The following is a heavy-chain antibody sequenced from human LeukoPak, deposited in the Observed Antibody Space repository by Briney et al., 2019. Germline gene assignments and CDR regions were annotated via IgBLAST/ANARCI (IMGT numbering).Heavy chain of an antibody. CDR2: MNPNSGNT. CDR3: ARGYGDPDHYYYYMDV. CDR1: GYTFTSYD. Sequence: GASVKVSCKASGYTFTSYDINWVRQATGQGLEWMGWMNPNSGNTGYVQKFQGRVTMTRNTSISTAYMELSSLRSEDTAVYYCARGYGDPDHYYYYMDVWGKGTTVTISS. D-gene: IGHD4-17*01. J-gene: IGHJ6*03. V-gene: IGHV1-8*01.